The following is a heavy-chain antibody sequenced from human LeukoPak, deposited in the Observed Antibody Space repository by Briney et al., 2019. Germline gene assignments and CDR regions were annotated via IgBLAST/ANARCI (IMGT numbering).Heavy chain of an antibody. V-gene: IGHV3-53*01. D-gene: IGHD3-16*02. Sequence: GGSLRLSCAASGFTVSSNYMSWVRQAPGKGLEWVSVIYSGGSTYYADSVKGRFTISRDNSKNTLYLQMNSLRAEDTAVYYCARASDYVWGSYQNWGQGTLVTVSP. CDR3: ARASDYVWGSYQN. J-gene: IGHJ4*02. CDR1: GFTVSSNY. CDR2: IYSGGST.